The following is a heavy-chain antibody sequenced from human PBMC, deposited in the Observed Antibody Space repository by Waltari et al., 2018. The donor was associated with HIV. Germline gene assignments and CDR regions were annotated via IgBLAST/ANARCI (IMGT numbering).Heavy chain of an antibody. J-gene: IGHJ4*02. Sequence: VRLLESGGDLVQPGGSLRLSCAASGFTFSSYAMSWVRQAPGKGLEWVSAISGSGGSTYYADSVKGRFTISRDNSKNTLYLQMNSLRAEDTAVYYCANYFSDWYVDYWGQGTLVTVSS. V-gene: IGHV3-23*01. CDR2: ISGSGGST. CDR1: GFTFSSYA. D-gene: IGHD3-9*01. CDR3: ANYFSDWYVDY.